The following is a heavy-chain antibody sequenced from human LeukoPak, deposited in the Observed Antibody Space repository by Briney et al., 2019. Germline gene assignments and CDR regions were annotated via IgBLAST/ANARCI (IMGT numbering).Heavy chain of an antibody. V-gene: IGHV4-34*01. CDR3: AIQEDYYDSSGLGY. Sequence: PSETLSLTCAVYGGSFSGYYWSWIRQPPGKGLEWIGEINHSGSTNYNPSLKSRVTISVDTSKNQFSLKLSSVTAADTAVYYCAIQEDYYDSSGLGYWGQGTLVTVSS. D-gene: IGHD3-22*01. CDR2: INHSGST. J-gene: IGHJ4*02. CDR1: GGSFSGYY.